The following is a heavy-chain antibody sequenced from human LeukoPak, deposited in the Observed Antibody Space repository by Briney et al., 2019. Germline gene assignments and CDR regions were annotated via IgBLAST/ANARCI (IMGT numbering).Heavy chain of an antibody. Sequence: PGGSLRLSCAASGFTFDDYAMHWVRQAPGEGLEWVSVIYSGGSTYYADSVKGRFTISRDNSKNTLYLQMNSLRAEDTAVYFCARDSSGPSYWGQGTLVTVSS. CDR2: IYSGGST. CDR3: ARDSSGPSY. J-gene: IGHJ4*01. V-gene: IGHV3-53*01. CDR1: GFTFDDYA. D-gene: IGHD1-26*01.